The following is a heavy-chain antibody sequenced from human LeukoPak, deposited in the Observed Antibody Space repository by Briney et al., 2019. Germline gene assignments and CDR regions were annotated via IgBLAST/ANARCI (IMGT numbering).Heavy chain of an antibody. D-gene: IGHD3-10*01. CDR2: IYNSGST. Sequence: SETLSLTCTVSGGSISSYYWSGIRQPAGKGLEWIGRIYNSGSTTYNPSLKSRVTMSVDTSKNQFSLKLSSVTAEDTAVYYCAKVAKYYYGSETYYFFEHWGQGTPVTASS. CDR3: AKVAKYYYGSETYYFFEH. J-gene: IGHJ4*02. CDR1: GGSISSYY. V-gene: IGHV4-4*07.